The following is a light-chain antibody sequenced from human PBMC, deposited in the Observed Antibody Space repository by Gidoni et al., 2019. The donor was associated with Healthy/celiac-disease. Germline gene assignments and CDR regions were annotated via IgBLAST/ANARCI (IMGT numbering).Light chain of an antibody. V-gene: IGKV1-5*03. J-gene: IGKJ3*01. CDR3: QQYNSYST. CDR2: KAS. Sequence: DIQMTQSPSTLSASVGDRVTITWRASQSISSWLAWYQQKPGKAPKLLIYKASSLESGVPSRFSGSGSGTEFTLTISSLQPDDFATYYCQQYNSYSTFGPGTKVDIK. CDR1: QSISSW.